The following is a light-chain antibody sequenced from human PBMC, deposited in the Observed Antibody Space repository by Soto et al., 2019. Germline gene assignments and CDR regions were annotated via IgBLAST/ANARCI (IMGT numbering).Light chain of an antibody. CDR3: PQSYTTPST. J-gene: IGKJ1*01. Sequence: VMTQSPDSLAVSLGERATINCKSSQSVLYSSNNKNYLAWYQQKPGQPPKLLIYWASTRESGVPDRFSGSGSETDFTLTISSLQAEDVAFYYCPQSYTTPSTFGPGTTVEIK. V-gene: IGKV4-1*01. CDR2: WAS. CDR1: QSVLYSSNNKNY.